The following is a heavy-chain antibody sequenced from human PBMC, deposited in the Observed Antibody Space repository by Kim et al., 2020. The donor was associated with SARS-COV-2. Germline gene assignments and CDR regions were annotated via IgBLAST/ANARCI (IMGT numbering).Heavy chain of an antibody. CDR3: ARVRGITGTTHYY. CDR1: GGTFSSYA. CDR2: IIPLFGTA. J-gene: IGHJ4*02. Sequence: SVKVSCNASGGTFSSYAISWVRQAPGQGLEWMGGIIPLFGTANYAQKFQGRVTITADESTSTAYMELSSLRSEDTAVYYCARVRGITGTTHYYCGQGSLGTASS. D-gene: IGHD1-20*01. V-gene: IGHV1-69*13.